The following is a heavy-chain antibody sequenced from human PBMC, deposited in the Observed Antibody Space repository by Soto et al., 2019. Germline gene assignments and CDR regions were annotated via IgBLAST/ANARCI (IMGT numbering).Heavy chain of an antibody. J-gene: IGHJ6*02. CDR3: ASNSKGKYYYGMDV. D-gene: IGHD3-22*01. CDR1: GGSVSSGSYY. V-gene: IGHV4-61*01. Sequence: SETLSLTCTVSGGSVSSGSYYWSWIRQPPGKGLEWIGYIYYSGSTNYNPSLKSRVTISVDTSKNQLSLKLSSVTAADTAVYYCASNSKGKYYYGMDVWGQGTTVTVSS. CDR2: IYYSGST.